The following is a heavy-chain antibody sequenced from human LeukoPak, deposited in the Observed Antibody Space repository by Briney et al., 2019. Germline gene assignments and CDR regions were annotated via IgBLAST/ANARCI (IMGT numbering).Heavy chain of an antibody. J-gene: IGHJ6*03. Sequence: ASVKVSCKGYGYTFINHDIDWVRQAAGQGLEWMGWMNSNSGNTGYAQKFQGRVTFTRDTSISTAYMELYSLTSDDTAVYYCARDYCSGGSCYSETSYYYYYYMDVWGKGTTVTVSS. V-gene: IGHV1-8*03. CDR3: ARDYCSGGSCYSETSYYYYYYMDV. CDR1: GYTFINHD. D-gene: IGHD2-15*01. CDR2: MNSNSGNT.